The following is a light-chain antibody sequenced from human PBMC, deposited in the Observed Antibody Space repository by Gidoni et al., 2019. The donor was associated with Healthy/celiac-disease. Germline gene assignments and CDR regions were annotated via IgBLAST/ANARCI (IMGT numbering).Light chain of an antibody. CDR3: QQYGSSPPEFX. Sequence: EIVLTQSPGTLSLSPGERATLSCRASQSVSSSYLAWYQQQPGQAPRLLIYGASSRATGIPDRFSGSGSGTDFTLTISRLEPEDFAVYYCQQYGSSPPEFXFXPGTKVDIK. CDR2: GAS. J-gene: IGKJ3*01. CDR1: QSVSSSY. V-gene: IGKV3-20*01.